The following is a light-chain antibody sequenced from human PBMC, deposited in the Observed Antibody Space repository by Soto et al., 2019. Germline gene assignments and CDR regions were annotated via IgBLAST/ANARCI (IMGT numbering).Light chain of an antibody. J-gene: IGLJ2*01. CDR3: SSYTSSITYVV. Sequence: QSVLTQPASVSGSPGQPITISCTGSSSDVGGYNYVSWYQQHPDKAPKVIIYEVSNRPSGVSNRFSGSKSGNTASLTISGLQAEDEADYYCSSYTSSITYVVFGGGTQLTVL. CDR2: EVS. CDR1: SSDVGGYNY. V-gene: IGLV2-14*01.